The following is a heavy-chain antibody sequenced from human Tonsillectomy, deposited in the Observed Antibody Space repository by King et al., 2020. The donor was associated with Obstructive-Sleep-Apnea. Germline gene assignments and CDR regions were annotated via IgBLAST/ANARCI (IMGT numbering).Heavy chain of an antibody. CDR2: TSYDGDSK. Sequence: QVQLVESGGGVVQPGRSLRLSCAASGFTFSSYAMHWVCQAPGKGLEWVAVTSYDGDSKYYADSVKGRFTISRDNSKNTVYLQMNSLRGEDTAVYYCARDRGSSQAYYYYGMDVWGHGTTVTVSS. V-gene: IGHV3-30-3*01. D-gene: IGHD6-13*01. CDR3: ARDRGSSQAYYYYGMDV. CDR1: GFTFSSYA. J-gene: IGHJ6*02.